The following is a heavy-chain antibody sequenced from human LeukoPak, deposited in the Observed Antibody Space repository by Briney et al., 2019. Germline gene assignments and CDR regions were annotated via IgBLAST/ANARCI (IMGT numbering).Heavy chain of an antibody. CDR1: GGSISSGGYS. CDR3: ARASPNYPLDY. Sequence: SETLSLTCAVSGGSISSGGYSWSWIRQPPGKGLEWIGYIYHSGSTYYNPSLKSRVTISVDRSKSQFSLKLSSVTAADTAVYYCARASPNYPLDYWGQGTLVTVSS. D-gene: IGHD1-7*01. V-gene: IGHV4-30-2*01. J-gene: IGHJ4*02. CDR2: IYHSGST.